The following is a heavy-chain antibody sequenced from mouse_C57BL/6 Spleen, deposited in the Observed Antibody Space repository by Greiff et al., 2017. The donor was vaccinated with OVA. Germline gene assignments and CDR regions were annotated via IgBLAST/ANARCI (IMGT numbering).Heavy chain of an antibody. CDR1: GYTFTSYW. V-gene: IGHV1-50*01. CDR2: IDPSDSYT. CDR3: ARWGTLEDY. J-gene: IGHJ2*01. D-gene: IGHD2-14*01. Sequence: QVQLQQPGAELVKPGASVKLSCKASGYTFTSYWMQWVKQRPGQGLEWIGEIDPSDSYTNYNQKFKGKATLTVDTSSSTAYMQLSSLTSEDSAVYYCARWGTLEDYWGQGTTLTVSS.